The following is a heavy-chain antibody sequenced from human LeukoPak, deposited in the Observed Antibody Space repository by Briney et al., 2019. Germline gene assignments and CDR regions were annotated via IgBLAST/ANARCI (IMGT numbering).Heavy chain of an antibody. CDR1: GYTFTSYY. J-gene: IGHJ4*02. CDR2: IIPSGGST. CDR3: ARDGWPNSGSYYFDY. Sequence: GASVKVSCKASGYTFTSYYMHWVRQAPGQGLEWMGIIIPSGGSTSYAQKFQGRLTMTRDTSTSTVYMELSSLRSEDTAVYYCARDGWPNSGSYYFDYWGQGTLVTVSS. V-gene: IGHV1-46*01. D-gene: IGHD1-26*01.